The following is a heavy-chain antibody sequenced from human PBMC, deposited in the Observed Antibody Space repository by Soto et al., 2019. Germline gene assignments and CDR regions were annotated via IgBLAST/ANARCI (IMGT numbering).Heavy chain of an antibody. V-gene: IGHV3-7*01. CDR2: IKQDGSEK. Sequence: EVQLVESGGGLVQPGGSLRLSCAASGFTFSSYWMSWVRQAPGKGLEWVANIKQDGSEKYYVDSVKGRITISRDNATNSLYLQMNSLRAEDTAVYYCARDPPAAISSAFYICGQGTMVTVSS. J-gene: IGHJ3*02. D-gene: IGHD2-2*01. CDR3: ARDPPAAISSAFYI. CDR1: GFTFSSYW.